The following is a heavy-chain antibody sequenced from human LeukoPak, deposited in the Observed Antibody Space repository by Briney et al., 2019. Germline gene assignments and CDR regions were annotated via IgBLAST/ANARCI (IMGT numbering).Heavy chain of an antibody. CDR3: AKGLPDILTGYFNY. CDR1: GFTFSSYG. Sequence: PGRSLRLSCAASGFTFSSYGMHWVRQAPGKGLEWVAVISYDGSNKYYADSVKGGFTISRDNSKNTLYLQMNSLRAEDTAVYYCAKGLPDILTGYFNYWGQGTLVTVSS. J-gene: IGHJ4*02. CDR2: ISYDGSNK. V-gene: IGHV3-30*18. D-gene: IGHD3-9*01.